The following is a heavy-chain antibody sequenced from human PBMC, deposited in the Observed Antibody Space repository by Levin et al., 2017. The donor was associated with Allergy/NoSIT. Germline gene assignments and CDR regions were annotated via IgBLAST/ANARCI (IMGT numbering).Heavy chain of an antibody. Sequence: KPSETLSLTCTVSGGSVSDNNYYWGWVRQPPGKGLEWIGIIFYTGTTYYDPSLESRVTISVDTSKNQFALRLSSVTAADTGVYFCARDASRGGLDVWGRGTTVTVSS. CDR3: ARDASRGGLDV. V-gene: IGHV4-39*06. CDR1: GGSVSDNNYY. CDR2: IFYTGTT. J-gene: IGHJ6*02.